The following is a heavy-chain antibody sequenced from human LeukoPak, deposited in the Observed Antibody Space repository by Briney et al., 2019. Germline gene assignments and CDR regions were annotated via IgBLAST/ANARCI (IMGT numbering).Heavy chain of an antibody. J-gene: IGHJ4*02. CDR1: GGSISSGSYY. V-gene: IGHV4-61*02. D-gene: IGHD3-22*01. CDR2: IYTSGST. Sequence: SQTLSLTCTVSGGSISSGSYYWSWIRQPAGKGLEWIGRIYTSGSTNYNPSLKSRVTISVDTSKNQLSLKLSSVTAADTAVYYCARDRYYDSSGCAFDYWGQGTLVTVSS. CDR3: ARDRYYDSSGCAFDY.